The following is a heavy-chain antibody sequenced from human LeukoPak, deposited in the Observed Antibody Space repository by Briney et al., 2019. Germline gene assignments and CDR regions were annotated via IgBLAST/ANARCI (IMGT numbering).Heavy chain of an antibody. D-gene: IGHD5-12*01. V-gene: IGHV1-46*01. Sequence: ASVKVSRKASGYTFTSYYMHWVRQAPGQGLEWMGIINPSGGSISYAEKFQGRVTMTRDTSTSTVYMELSSLRSEDTAVYYCARGSHLRLTDFDAFDIWGQGTMVTVSS. J-gene: IGHJ3*02. CDR1: GYTFTSYY. CDR3: ARGSHLRLTDFDAFDI. CDR2: INPSGGSI.